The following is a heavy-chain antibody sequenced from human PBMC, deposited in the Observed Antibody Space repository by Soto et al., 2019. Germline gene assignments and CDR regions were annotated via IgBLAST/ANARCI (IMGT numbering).Heavy chain of an antibody. V-gene: IGHV4-4*07. J-gene: IGHJ6*02. CDR2: IYASGST. CDR1: GDFISSYC. Sequence: SLTCSVSGDFISSYCWSWIRQPAGKGLEWIGRIYASGSTNYNPSLKSRVTISVDTSKKQFSLKLTSVTAADTAVYYCAVLGEFHSSSHDMDVWGQGATVTVSS. CDR3: AVLGEFHSSSHDMDV. D-gene: IGHD3-10*01.